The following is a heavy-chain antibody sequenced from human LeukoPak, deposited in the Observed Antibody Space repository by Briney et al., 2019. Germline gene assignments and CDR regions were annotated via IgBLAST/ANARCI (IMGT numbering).Heavy chain of an antibody. Sequence: ESLRLSCALAAFTFSSYSMNWVRQAPGKRLEWVSYTSSRSTTIFYAGSVTGPFSISTDNAKNSLYLQMTSLRDEDTAVYYCARDSRYDFWSGYPPYYFDYWGQGTLVTVSS. J-gene: IGHJ4*02. D-gene: IGHD3-3*01. CDR1: AFTFSSYS. V-gene: IGHV3-48*02. CDR3: ARDSRYDFWSGYPPYYFDY. CDR2: TSSRSTTI.